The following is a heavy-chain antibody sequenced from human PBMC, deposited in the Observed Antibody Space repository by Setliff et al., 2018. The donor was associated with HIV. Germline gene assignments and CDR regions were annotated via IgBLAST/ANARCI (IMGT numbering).Heavy chain of an antibody. Sequence: KPSETLSLTCTVSGGSINITNFYWAWIRQPPGKGLEWLGSIYYSGTTYVHSSLKSRVTISIDTFKSQFSLKLRSVNAADTAVYYCASWGAGSNSGFDYWGRGTLVTVSS. CDR3: ASWGAGSNSGFDY. V-gene: IGHV4-39*07. CDR1: GGSINITNFY. D-gene: IGHD3-16*01. CDR2: IYYSGTT. J-gene: IGHJ4*02.